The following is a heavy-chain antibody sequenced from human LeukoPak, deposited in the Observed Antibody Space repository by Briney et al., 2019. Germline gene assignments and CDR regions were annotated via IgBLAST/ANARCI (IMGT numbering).Heavy chain of an antibody. J-gene: IGHJ4*02. D-gene: IGHD3-16*02. CDR2: ISGSGGST. CDR1: GFTFSSYW. V-gene: IGHV3-23*01. Sequence: GGSLRLSRAASGFTFSSYWMHWVRQAPGKGLAWVSGISGSGGSTYYADSVKGRFIISRDNSKNTLYLQMNSLRAEDTAVYYCAKGRDNYVWGSYRLFDYWGQGTLVTVSS. CDR3: AKGRDNYVWGSYRLFDY.